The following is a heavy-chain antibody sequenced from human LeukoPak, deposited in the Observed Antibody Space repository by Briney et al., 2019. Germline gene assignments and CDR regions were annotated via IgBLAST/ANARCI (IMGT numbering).Heavy chain of an antibody. CDR2: INSNSNFI. CDR1: GFTFNSYT. Sequence: GGSLRLSCIGSGFTFNSYTMLWVRQPPGKGLEWVSSINSNSNFIYYADSVKGRFTISRDRAEKSVYLQMSNLRAEDTAVYYCARAVVVTAGPDSWGQGTLVTVSS. J-gene: IGHJ4*02. V-gene: IGHV3-21*01. D-gene: IGHD2-21*02. CDR3: ARAVVVTAGPDS.